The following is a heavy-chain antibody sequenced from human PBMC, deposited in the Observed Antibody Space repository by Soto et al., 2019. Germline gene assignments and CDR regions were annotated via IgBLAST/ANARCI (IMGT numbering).Heavy chain of an antibody. CDR2: INHSGST. D-gene: IGHD3-10*01. J-gene: IGHJ5*02. CDR3: AXGWGRLLWFGEGSWFDP. CDR1: GGSFSCYY. Sequence: KASETLSLTCAVYGGSFSCYYWSWIRQPPGKGLEWIGEINHSGSTNYNPSLKGRITISVDTSKNQFSLKLSSVTAADTAVYYCAXGWGRLLWFGEGSWFDPWGQGTLVTVSS. V-gene: IGHV4-34*01.